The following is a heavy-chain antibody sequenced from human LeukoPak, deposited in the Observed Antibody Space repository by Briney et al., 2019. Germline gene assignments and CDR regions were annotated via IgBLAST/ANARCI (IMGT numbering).Heavy chain of an antibody. Sequence: SETLSLTCAVYGGSFSGYYWSWIRQPPGKGLEWIGEINHSGSTNYNPSLKSRVTISVDTSKNQFSLKLSSVSAADTAVYYCASPSAGDYWGQGTLVTVSS. CDR2: INHSGST. V-gene: IGHV4-34*01. CDR3: ASPSAGDY. CDR1: GGSFSGYY. J-gene: IGHJ4*02. D-gene: IGHD3-10*01.